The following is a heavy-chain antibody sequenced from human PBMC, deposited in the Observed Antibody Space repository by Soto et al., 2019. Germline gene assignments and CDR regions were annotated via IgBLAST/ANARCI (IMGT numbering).Heavy chain of an antibody. Sequence: GGSLRLSCAASGFTFRNAWMNWVRQAPGKGLEWVGRIKSKTDGGTTDYAAPVKGRFTISRDDSKNTLYLQMNSLKTEDTAVYYLTTDLEYYYDSSGYSPFDYWGQGTLVTVSS. CDR2: IKSKTDGGTT. CDR1: GFTFRNAW. V-gene: IGHV3-15*07. CDR3: TTDLEYYYDSSGYSPFDY. D-gene: IGHD3-22*01. J-gene: IGHJ4*02.